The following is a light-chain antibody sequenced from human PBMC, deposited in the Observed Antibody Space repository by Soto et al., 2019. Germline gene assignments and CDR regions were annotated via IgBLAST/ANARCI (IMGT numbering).Light chain of an antibody. Sequence: QSVLTQPASVSGSPGQSIAMSCTGTSSYVGTHNFVSWYQQHPGKAPKLIIYDVSNRPSGVSDRFFGSKSGNTASLTISGLQAEDEADYYCSSFTTINTYVFGTGTKVTVL. CDR1: SSYVGTHNF. V-gene: IGLV2-14*03. CDR2: DVS. CDR3: SSFTTINTYV. J-gene: IGLJ1*01.